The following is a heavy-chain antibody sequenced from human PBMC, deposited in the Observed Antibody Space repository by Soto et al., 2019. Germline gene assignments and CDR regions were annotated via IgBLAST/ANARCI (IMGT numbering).Heavy chain of an antibody. Sequence: QVHLQQWGPGLLKPSETLSLTCAVYGGSFSGYYWSWIRQPPGKGLDWIGEINHSGSTNYNPSLKSRVSISVGTSNNQFSLKLSSVTAADTAVYYCARGRGDGYNQHWYFDLWGRGTLVTVSS. CDR2: INHSGST. CDR1: GGSFSGYY. CDR3: ARGRGDGYNQHWYFDL. J-gene: IGHJ2*01. V-gene: IGHV4-34*01. D-gene: IGHD3-10*01.